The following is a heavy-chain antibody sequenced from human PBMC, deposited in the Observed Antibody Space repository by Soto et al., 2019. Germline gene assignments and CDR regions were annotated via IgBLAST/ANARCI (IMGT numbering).Heavy chain of an antibody. Sequence: GGSLRLSFAASGFTFSPYTMHWVRQTPGKGLEWVAVISYDGSDKNYADSVRGRFTISRDNSKNTLFLQMNSLRVEDTALYYCARGGGFCGADCYKGGIDYWGQGALVTVSS. J-gene: IGHJ4*02. V-gene: IGHV3-30-3*01. CDR2: ISYDGSDK. CDR1: GFTFSPYT. D-gene: IGHD2-21*02. CDR3: ARGGGFCGADCYKGGIDY.